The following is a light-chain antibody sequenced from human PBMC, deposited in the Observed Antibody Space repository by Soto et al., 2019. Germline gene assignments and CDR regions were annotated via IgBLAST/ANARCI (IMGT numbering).Light chain of an antibody. CDR2: DAY. Sequence: ELVLTHAPLTLSLSPGERATLSCRASQSFRGLLAWYQQKPGQAPRLLIYDAYNRATGIPPRFSGSGSGTDFTLTISRLEPEDFAVYYCQQYGSSPLTFGQGTKVDIK. V-gene: IGKV3-20*01. CDR3: QQYGSSPLT. CDR1: QSFRGL. J-gene: IGKJ1*01.